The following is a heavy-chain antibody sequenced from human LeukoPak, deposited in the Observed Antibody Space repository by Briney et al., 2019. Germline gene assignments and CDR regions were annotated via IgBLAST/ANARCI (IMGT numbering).Heavy chain of an antibody. D-gene: IGHD3-10*01. V-gene: IGHV3-74*01. Sequence: GGSLRPSCAASGFTFSSYWMHWVRQAPGKGLVWVSRITTDGSTTNYADSVKGRFTISRDNAKNTLYLQMNSLRAEDTAVYYCVRGRGSGSYYDYWGQGTLVTVSS. CDR3: VRGRGSGSYYDY. CDR2: ITTDGSTT. CDR1: GFTFSSYW. J-gene: IGHJ4*02.